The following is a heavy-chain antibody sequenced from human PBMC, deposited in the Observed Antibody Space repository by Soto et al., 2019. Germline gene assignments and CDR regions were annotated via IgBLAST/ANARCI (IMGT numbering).Heavy chain of an antibody. V-gene: IGHV3-21*01. J-gene: IGHJ6*02. CDR2: ISSSSSYI. D-gene: IGHD2-21*02. CDR1: GFTFSSYS. CDR3: ARDHHYCGGDSSYYYYYGMDV. Sequence: PGGSLRLSCAASGFTFSSYSMNWVRQAPGKGLEWVSSISSSSSYIYYADSVKGRFTISRDNAKNSLYLQMNSLRAEDTAVYYCARDHHYCGGDSSYYYYYGMDVWGQGTTVTVSS.